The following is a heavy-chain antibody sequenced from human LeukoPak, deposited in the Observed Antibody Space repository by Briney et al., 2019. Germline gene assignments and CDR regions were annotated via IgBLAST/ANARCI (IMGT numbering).Heavy chain of an antibody. D-gene: IGHD2-2*01. J-gene: IGHJ4*02. Sequence: SETLSLTCTVSGGSISSYYWSWIRQPPGKGLEWIGYIYTSGSTNYNPSLKSRVTISVDTSKNQFSLKLSSVTAADTAVYYCARLIVGVPAAKFYFDYWGQGTLVTVSS. CDR3: ARLIVGVPAAKFYFDY. CDR2: IYTSGST. CDR1: GGSISSYY. V-gene: IGHV4-4*09.